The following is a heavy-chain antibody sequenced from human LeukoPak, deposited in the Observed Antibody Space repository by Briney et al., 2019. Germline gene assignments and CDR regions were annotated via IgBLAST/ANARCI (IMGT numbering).Heavy chain of an antibody. V-gene: IGHV3-15*01. CDR1: GFTFTNAW. CDR2: VKSKNDGGTI. D-gene: IGHD6-13*01. Sequence: GGPLRLSCAASGFTFTNAWMSWVRQAPGKGLEWVGRVKSKNDGGTIAHGAPVKGRFTISRDDSQNTLYLQMNSLKTEDTAVYYCITDLPATAAYAFDYWGQGTLVTVSS. J-gene: IGHJ4*02. CDR3: ITDLPATAAYAFDY.